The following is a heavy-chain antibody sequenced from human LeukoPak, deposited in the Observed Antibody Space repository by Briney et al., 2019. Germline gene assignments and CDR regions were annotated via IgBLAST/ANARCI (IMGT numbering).Heavy chain of an antibody. D-gene: IGHD3-10*01. V-gene: IGHV3-74*01. CDR3: ASGRAYGSGSYWAPYYFDY. CDR2: INSDGSST. Sequence: GGSLRLSCAASGFTFSSYWMHWVRQAPGKGLVWVSRINSDGSSTSYADSVKGRFTISRDNAKNTLYLQMNSLRAEDTAVYYCASGRAYGSGSYWAPYYFDYWGQGTLVTVSS. CDR1: GFTFSSYW. J-gene: IGHJ4*02.